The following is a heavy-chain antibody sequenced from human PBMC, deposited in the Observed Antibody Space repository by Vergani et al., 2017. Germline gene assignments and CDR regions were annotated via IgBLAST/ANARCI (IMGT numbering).Heavy chain of an antibody. CDR3: AKDGPSSTSPGGYRYYYYYMDV. D-gene: IGHD2-2*01. J-gene: IGHJ6*03. CDR1: GFTFSSYA. CDR2: ISYDGSNK. V-gene: IGHV3-30*04. Sequence: VQLLESGGGLVQPGRSLRLSCAASGFTFSSYAMHWVRQAPGKGLEWVAVISYDGSNKYYADSVKGRFTISRDNSKNTLYLQMNSLRAEDTAVYYCAKDGPSSTSPGGYRYYYYYMDVWGKGTTVTVSS.